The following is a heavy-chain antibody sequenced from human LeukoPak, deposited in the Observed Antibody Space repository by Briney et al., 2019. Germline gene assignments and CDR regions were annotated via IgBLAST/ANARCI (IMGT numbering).Heavy chain of an antibody. J-gene: IGHJ6*03. CDR1: GYTFTGYY. Sequence: ASVKVSCKASGYTFTGYYMHWVRQAPGQGLEWMGWINPNSGGTNYAQKFQGRVTMTGDTSISTAYMELSRLRSDDTAVYYCARDRVNVDTAMANYYYYYMDVWGKGTTVTVSS. V-gene: IGHV1-2*02. CDR2: INPNSGGT. CDR3: ARDRVNVDTAMANYYYYYMDV. D-gene: IGHD5-18*01.